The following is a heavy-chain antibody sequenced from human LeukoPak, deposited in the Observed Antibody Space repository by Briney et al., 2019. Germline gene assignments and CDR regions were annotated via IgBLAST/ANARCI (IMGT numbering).Heavy chain of an antibody. J-gene: IGHJ4*02. CDR3: ARARPSYGGSFLTPKAYYFDY. D-gene: IGHD1-26*01. V-gene: IGHV1-8*01. CDR1: GYTFTSYD. Sequence: ASVNVSCKASGYTFTSYDINWVRQATGQGLEWMGWMNPNSGNTGYAQKFQGRVTMTRNTSISTAYMELSSLRSEDTAVYYCARARPSYGGSFLTPKAYYFDYWGQGTLVTVSS. CDR2: MNPNSGNT.